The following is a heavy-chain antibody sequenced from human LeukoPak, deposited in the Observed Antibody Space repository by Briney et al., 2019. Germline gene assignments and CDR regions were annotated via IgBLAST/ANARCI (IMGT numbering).Heavy chain of an antibody. D-gene: IGHD2-2*01. CDR1: GYIFTAHY. V-gene: IGHV1-18*04. J-gene: IGHJ5*02. CDR3: ARESALIVVVPAAIPNNWFDP. Sequence: GASVKASCKASGYIFTAHYIHWVRQAPGQGLEWMGWISAYNGNTNYAQKLQGRVTMTTDTSTSTAYMELRSLRSDDTAVYYCARESALIVVVPAAIPNNWFDPWGQGTLVTVSS. CDR2: ISAYNGNT.